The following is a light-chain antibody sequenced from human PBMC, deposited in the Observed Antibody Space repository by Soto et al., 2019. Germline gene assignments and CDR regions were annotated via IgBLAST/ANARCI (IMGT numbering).Light chain of an antibody. CDR1: QCVSSSY. CDR2: GAS. J-gene: IGKJ2*01. V-gene: IGKV3-20*01. Sequence: EIVLTQSPGTLSLSPGERATLSCRASQCVSSSYLAWYQQKPGQAPRLLIYGASSRATGIPDRFSGSGSGTDFTLTISRLEPEDFAVYYCQPYGSSPYTFGQGTKLEIK. CDR3: QPYGSSPYT.